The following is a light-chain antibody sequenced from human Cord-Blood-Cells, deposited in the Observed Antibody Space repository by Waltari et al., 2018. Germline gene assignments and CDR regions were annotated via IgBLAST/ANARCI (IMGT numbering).Light chain of an antibody. J-gene: IGLJ2*01. CDR2: ECS. V-gene: IGLV2-23*01. CDR3: CSYAGSSTLV. Sequence: QSALTLPASVTASPGQSNTISCTGTSSDVGRYNLVSWYQQHPGKAPKLMIYECSKRPSGVSNRFSGSKSGNTASLTISGLQAEDEADYYCCSYAGSSTLVFGGGTKLTVL. CDR1: SSDVGRYNL.